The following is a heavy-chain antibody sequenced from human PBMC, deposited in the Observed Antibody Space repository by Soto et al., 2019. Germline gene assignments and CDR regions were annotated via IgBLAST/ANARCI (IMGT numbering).Heavy chain of an antibody. J-gene: IGHJ6*02. V-gene: IGHV3-30*18. CDR3: AKPLFSEQLVRSELRDQGAMDV. CDR2: ISNDGSDK. Sequence: QVQLVESGGGVVQPGRSLRLSCAASGFTFSSYGMVWVRQAPGKGLEWVAIISNDGSDKSYEDSVKGRFTISRDNSKNTLYLQMDSLRAEDTAVYYCAKPLFSEQLVRSELRDQGAMDVWGQGTTVTVSS. D-gene: IGHD6-6*01. CDR1: GFTFSSYG.